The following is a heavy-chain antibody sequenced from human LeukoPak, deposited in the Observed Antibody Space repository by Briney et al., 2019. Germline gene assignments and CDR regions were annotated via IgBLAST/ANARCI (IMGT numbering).Heavy chain of an antibody. Sequence: GASVKVSCKASGGTFSSYAISWVRQAPGQGLEWMGWINPNSGGTNYAQKFQGRVTMTRDTSISTAYMELSRLRSDDTAVYYCAREIPRIIAVADIGGDYWGQGTLVTVSS. CDR1: GGTFSSYA. CDR3: AREIPRIIAVADIGGDY. J-gene: IGHJ4*02. D-gene: IGHD6-19*01. CDR2: INPNSGGT. V-gene: IGHV1-2*02.